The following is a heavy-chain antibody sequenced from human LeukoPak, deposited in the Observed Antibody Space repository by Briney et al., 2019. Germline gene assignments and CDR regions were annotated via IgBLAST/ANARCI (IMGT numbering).Heavy chain of an antibody. CDR1: GFTFSSYW. J-gene: IGHJ6*03. D-gene: IGHD2-15*01. CDR2: IKQDGSEK. CDR3: VRGGGSIRHSYYYYVDV. V-gene: IGHV3-7*03. Sequence: PGGSLRLSCAASGFTFSSYWMSWVRQAPGKGLEWVANIKQDGSEKYYVDSVKGRFTISRDNAKNSLYLQMNSLRDEDTALYYCVRGGGSIRHSYYYYVDVWGKGTSVTVSS.